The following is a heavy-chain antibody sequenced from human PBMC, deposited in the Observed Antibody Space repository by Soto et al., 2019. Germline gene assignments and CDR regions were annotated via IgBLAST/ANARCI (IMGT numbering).Heavy chain of an antibody. D-gene: IGHD3-10*01. J-gene: IGHJ3*01. CDR1: GLTFSSYA. V-gene: IGHV3-23*01. CDR2: ISGSGGGT. Sequence: GSLRLSCAASGLTFSSYAMSWVRQAPGKGLEWVSSISGSGGGTYYADSVKGRFTISRDNSKNTLSLQMNSLRAEDTAVYYCAKSRGSGSYFNPSDAFDFWGQGTMVTVSS. CDR3: AKSRGSGSYFNPSDAFDF.